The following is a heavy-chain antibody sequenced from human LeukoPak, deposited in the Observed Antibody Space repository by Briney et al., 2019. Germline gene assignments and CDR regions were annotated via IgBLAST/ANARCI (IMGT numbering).Heavy chain of an antibody. D-gene: IGHD3-10*01. J-gene: IGHJ4*02. V-gene: IGHV1-69*05. Sequence: SVKVSCTASGGTFSSYAISWVRQAPGQGLEWMGGIIPIFGTANYAQKFQGRVTITTDESTSTAYMELSSLRSEDTAVYYCARGGSGSSWTLNYWGQGTLVTVSS. CDR3: ARGGSGSSWTLNY. CDR1: GGTFSSYA. CDR2: IIPIFGTA.